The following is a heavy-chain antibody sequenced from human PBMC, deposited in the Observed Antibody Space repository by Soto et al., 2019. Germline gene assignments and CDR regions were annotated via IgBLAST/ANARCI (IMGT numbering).Heavy chain of an antibody. CDR3: ASGRIVVGGSRAYSGMDV. V-gene: IGHV1-69*01. D-gene: IGHD6-19*01. Sequence: QVQLVQSGAEVKQPGSSVRVSCKASGGTPSNSAFSWVRQAPGQGLEWMGGIIPVFGIVKYAQNLEGRVTITADESTNTAYMELSSLRYEDRAVYYCASGRIVVGGSRAYSGMDVWGQGTTGTVAS. CDR1: GGTPSNSA. J-gene: IGHJ6*02. CDR2: IIPVFGIV.